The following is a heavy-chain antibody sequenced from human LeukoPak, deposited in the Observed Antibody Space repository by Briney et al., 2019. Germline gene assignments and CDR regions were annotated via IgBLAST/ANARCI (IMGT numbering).Heavy chain of an antibody. CDR2: IYTSGST. J-gene: IGHJ4*02. Sequence: SETLSLTCTVSGSSIGTYSWSWIRQPPGKGLEWIGYIYTSGSTNYNPSLKSRVTISVDTSKNQFSLKLSSVTAADTAVYYCARLRKRITIFGVAGYFDYWGQGTLVTVSS. D-gene: IGHD3-3*01. CDR3: ARLRKRITIFGVAGYFDY. V-gene: IGHV4-4*09. CDR1: GSSIGTYS.